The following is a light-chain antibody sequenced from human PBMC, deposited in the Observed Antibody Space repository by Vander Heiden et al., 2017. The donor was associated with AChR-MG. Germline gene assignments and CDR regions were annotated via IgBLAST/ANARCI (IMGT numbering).Light chain of an antibody. CDR1: SSDVGGYNY. CDR2: DGS. Sequence: SALTQPASVSGSPGQSTTISCTGTSSDVGGYNYVSWYQQHPGKAPKLMIYDGSKRPAGAANRFSGSKSGKTASLTISGLQAEDAADYYCSSYTSSSTLGVFGGGTKLTVL. J-gene: IGLJ3*02. V-gene: IGLV2-14*01. CDR3: SSYTSSSTLGV.